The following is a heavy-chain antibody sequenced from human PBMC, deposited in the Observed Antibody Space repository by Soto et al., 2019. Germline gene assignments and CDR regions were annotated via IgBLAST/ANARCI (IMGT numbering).Heavy chain of an antibody. CDR1: GFTFSSHA. CDR3: VRFGGAAAGPGDY. CDR2: IIGSGGST. J-gene: IGHJ4*02. V-gene: IGHV3-23*01. D-gene: IGHD6-13*01. Sequence: GGSLRLSCEASGFTFSSHAMSWVRQAPGKGLEWVSSIIGSGGSTYYTDSVKGRFTISRDNAKKSLYLQMNSLRAEDTAVYYCVRFGGAAAGPGDYWGQGTLVTVSS.